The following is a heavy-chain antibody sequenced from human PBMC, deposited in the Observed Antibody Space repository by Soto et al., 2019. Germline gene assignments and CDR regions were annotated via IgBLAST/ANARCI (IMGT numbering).Heavy chain of an antibody. J-gene: IGHJ6*02. CDR3: GKGRSYYYYYGVDV. CDR1: GDSVSTNSAT. V-gene: IGHV6-1*01. Sequence: SQTLSLTCAISGDSVSTNSATWDWIRQSPSRGLEWLGRTYYRSKWFNDYAVSVKGRISINPDTSNNQFSLQLNSVTPDDTAVYYCGKGRSYYYYYGVDVWGQGTTVTVLL. D-gene: IGHD1-26*01. CDR2: TYYRSKWFN.